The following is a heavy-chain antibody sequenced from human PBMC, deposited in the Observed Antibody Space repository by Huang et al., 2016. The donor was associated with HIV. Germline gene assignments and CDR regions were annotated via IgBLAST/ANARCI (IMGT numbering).Heavy chain of an antibody. CDR3: ARGGGIQLWLLGYYYMDV. J-gene: IGHJ6*03. V-gene: IGHV1-18*01. D-gene: IGHD5-18*01. Sequence: QVQLVQSGAEVKKPGASVKVSCKASGYTFSSFGISWVRQAPGQGLEGVGWISVYNGNTKFAQKFQGRRTMTTDTSTSTAYMELGSLRSDDTAVYYCARGGGIQLWLLGYYYMDVWGNGTTVTVSS. CDR1: GYTFSSFG. CDR2: ISVYNGNT.